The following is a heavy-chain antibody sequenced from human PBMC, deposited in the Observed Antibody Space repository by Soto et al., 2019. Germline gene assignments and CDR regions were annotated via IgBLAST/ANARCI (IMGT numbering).Heavy chain of an antibody. CDR3: VSSSPVVTAT. CDR1: GGSIRSGGYY. CDR2: IYYSGST. J-gene: IGHJ5*01. D-gene: IGHD2-21*02. V-gene: IGHV4-31*03. Sequence: QVQLQESGPGLVKPSQTLSLTCTVSGGSIRSGGYYCSWIRQHPGKGLEWIGYIYYSGSTYYNPYLKSRITISVDTSKNQFSLKLSSVTAADTAVYYWVSSSPVVTATWGHGTLVTVSS.